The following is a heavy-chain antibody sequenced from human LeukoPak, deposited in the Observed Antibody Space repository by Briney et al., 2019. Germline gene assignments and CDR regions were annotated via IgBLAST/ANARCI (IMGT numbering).Heavy chain of an antibody. CDR1: GYTFTGYY. J-gene: IGHJ4*02. CDR2: INPNSGGT. D-gene: IGHD3-22*01. CDR3: ARDQYYYDSSGYYYPREYDY. V-gene: IGHV1-2*02. Sequence: ASVKVSCKASGYTFTGYYMHWVRQAPGQGLEWMGWINPNSGGTNYAQKLQGRVTMTTDTSTSTAYMELRSLRSDDTAVYYCARDQYYYDSSGYYYPREYDYWGQGTLVTVSS.